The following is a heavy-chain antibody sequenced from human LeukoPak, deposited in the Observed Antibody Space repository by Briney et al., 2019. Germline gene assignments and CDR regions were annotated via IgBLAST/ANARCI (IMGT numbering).Heavy chain of an antibody. CDR3: TTAPRGYCSGGSCSYAFDI. D-gene: IGHD2-15*01. V-gene: IGHV3-15*01. CDR1: TFTFSNAW. J-gene: IGHJ3*02. CDR2: IKSKSDGGTT. Sequence: GGSLRLSCAASTFTFSNAWMSWVRQAPGKGLEWVGRIKSKSDGGTTDYAAPVKGRFTISRDDSKNTLYLQMNSLKTEDTAVYYCTTAPRGYCSGGSCSYAFDIWGQGTMVTVSS.